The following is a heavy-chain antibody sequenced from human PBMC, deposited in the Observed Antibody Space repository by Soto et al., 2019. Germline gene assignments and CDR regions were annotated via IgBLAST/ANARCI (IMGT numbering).Heavy chain of an antibody. CDR2: IYYSGST. Sequence: SETLSLTCTVSGGSTSSSSYYWGWIRQPPGKGLEWIGSIYYSGSTYYNPSLKSRVTISVDTSKNQFSLKLSSVTAADTAVYYCARHGGIAVAVNYYYMDVWGKGTTVTVSS. CDR1: GGSTSSSSYY. V-gene: IGHV4-39*01. CDR3: ARHGGIAVAVNYYYMDV. J-gene: IGHJ6*03. D-gene: IGHD6-19*01.